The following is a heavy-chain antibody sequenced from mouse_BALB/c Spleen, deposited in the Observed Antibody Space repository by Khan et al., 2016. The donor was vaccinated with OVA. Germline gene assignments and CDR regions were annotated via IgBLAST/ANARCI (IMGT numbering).Heavy chain of an antibody. V-gene: IGHV3-2*02. J-gene: IGHJ2*01. CDR2: ISYSGST. D-gene: IGHD1-2*01. CDR1: GYSITSGYG. Sequence: EVQLQESGPGLVKPSQSLSLTCTVTGYSITSGYGWNWIRQFPGNKMEWMVYISYSGSTNYNPSLKSRISITRDTSKNQFFLQLNSVTTEDTATYYCARTARIKYWGQGTTLTVSS. CDR3: ARTARIKY.